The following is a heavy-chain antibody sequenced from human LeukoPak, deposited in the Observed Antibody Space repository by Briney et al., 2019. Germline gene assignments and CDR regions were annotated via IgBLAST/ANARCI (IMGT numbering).Heavy chain of an antibody. CDR2: ISAYNGNT. J-gene: IGHJ4*02. CDR3: ARDPLLWFGEAIDY. Sequence: EASVKVSCKASGYTFTSYGISWVRQAPGQGLEWMRWISAYNGNTNYAQKLQGRVTMTTDTSTSTAYMELRSLRSDDTAVYYCARDPLLWFGEAIDYWGQGTLVTVSS. V-gene: IGHV1-18*01. D-gene: IGHD3-10*01. CDR1: GYTFTSYG.